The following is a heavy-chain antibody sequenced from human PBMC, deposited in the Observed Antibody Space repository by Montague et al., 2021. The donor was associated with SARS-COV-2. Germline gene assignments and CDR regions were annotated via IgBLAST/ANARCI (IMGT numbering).Heavy chain of an antibody. V-gene: IGHV4-59*01. CDR1: GGSISTYY. CDR3: ARGPFWSAALDY. J-gene: IGHJ4*02. Sequence: SETLSLTCTLSGGSISTYYWNWILQPPGKGLEWIGYIYYSGNTYYNPSLKSRATISVETSKNQFSLSLTSVTAADTAVYYCARGPFWSAALDYWGQGILVTVSS. D-gene: IGHD3-3*01. CDR2: IYYSGNT.